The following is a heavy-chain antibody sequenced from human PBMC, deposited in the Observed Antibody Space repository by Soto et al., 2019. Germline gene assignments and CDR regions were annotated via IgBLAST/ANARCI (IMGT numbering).Heavy chain of an antibody. Sequence: SETLSLTCAFYGGSFSGYYWSLIRQHPGKGLEWIGYIYYSGSTYYNPSLKSRVTISVDTSKNQFSLKLSSVTAADTAVYYCARSRKSGYYYVFYFDYWGQGTLVTVSS. CDR3: ARSRKSGYYYVFYFDY. CDR1: GGSFSGYY. J-gene: IGHJ4*02. D-gene: IGHD3-3*01. CDR2: IYYSGST. V-gene: IGHV4-31*11.